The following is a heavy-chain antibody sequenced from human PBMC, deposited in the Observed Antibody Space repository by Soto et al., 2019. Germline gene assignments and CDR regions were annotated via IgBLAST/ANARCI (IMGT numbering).Heavy chain of an antibody. Sequence: GGSLRLSCAASGFTFSSHAMSWVRQAPGKGLEWVSTISGSGVSTYYADSVKGRFTISRDNSKNTLNLQMNSLRAEDTAVYYCAKDNGAEGDYFDYWGQGSLVTVSS. CDR1: GFTFSSHA. D-gene: IGHD2-8*01. V-gene: IGHV3-23*01. CDR2: ISGSGVST. J-gene: IGHJ4*02. CDR3: AKDNGAEGDYFDY.